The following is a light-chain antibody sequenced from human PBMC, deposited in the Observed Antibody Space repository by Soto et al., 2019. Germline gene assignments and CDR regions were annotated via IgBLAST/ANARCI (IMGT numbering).Light chain of an antibody. Sequence: EIVLTHSPGTLSLSPGERATLSCRASQSVSSSYLAWYQQKPGQAPRLLIYGASSRATGIPDRFSGSGSGTDFTLTISRLEPEDFAVYYCQQYGSLPRTFGQGNKVEIK. CDR3: QQYGSLPRT. J-gene: IGKJ1*01. CDR1: QSVSSSY. V-gene: IGKV3-20*01. CDR2: GAS.